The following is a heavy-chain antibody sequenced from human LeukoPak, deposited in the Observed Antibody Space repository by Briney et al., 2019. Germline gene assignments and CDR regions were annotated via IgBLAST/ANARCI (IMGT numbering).Heavy chain of an antibody. V-gene: IGHV3-66*01. CDR1: GFTFSSYW. Sequence: PGGSLRLSCAASGFTFSSYWTHWVRQAPGKGLEWVSVIYSGGSTYYADSVKGRFTISRDNSKNTLYLQMNSLRAEDTAVYYCARDGSSGFNGSWGQGTLVTVSS. CDR2: IYSGGST. D-gene: IGHD6-19*01. CDR3: ARDGSSGFNGS. J-gene: IGHJ5*02.